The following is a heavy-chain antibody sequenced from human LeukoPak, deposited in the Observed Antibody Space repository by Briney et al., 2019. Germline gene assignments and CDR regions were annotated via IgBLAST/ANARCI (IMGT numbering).Heavy chain of an antibody. CDR2: ISGSGGST. CDR3: AKLGSYVSGSYYNV. J-gene: IGHJ4*02. CDR1: GFTFSSYA. D-gene: IGHD3-10*01. Sequence: PGGSLRLSCAASGFTFSSYAMSWVRQAPGKGLEWVSAISGSGGSTYYADSVKGRFTISRDTSKNTLYLQMNSLRAEDTAVYYCAKLGSYVSGSYYNVWGQGTLVTVSS. V-gene: IGHV3-23*01.